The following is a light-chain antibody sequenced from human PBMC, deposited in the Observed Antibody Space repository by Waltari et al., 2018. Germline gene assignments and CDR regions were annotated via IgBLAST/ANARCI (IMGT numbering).Light chain of an antibody. CDR3: ATWDTSLGDLWV. CDR2: NNK. J-gene: IGLJ3*02. CDR1: SSNIGSNY. V-gene: IGLV1-51*01. Sequence: QSVLTQPPSVSAAPGQTVTISCSGSSSNIGSNYVSWYQHLPRTAPKVLIYNNKVRPSGIPDRFSGSTSGTSATLVITGLQTGDEADYYCATWDTSLGDLWVFGGGTRLTVL.